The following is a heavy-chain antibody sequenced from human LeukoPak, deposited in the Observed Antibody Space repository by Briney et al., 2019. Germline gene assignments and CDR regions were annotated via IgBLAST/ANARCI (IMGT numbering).Heavy chain of an antibody. Sequence: SSETLSLTCNVSGDSISNYYWSWIRQPPGKGLEWIGYIYNSGNTNYNPSLKSRVNISEDTSKNHFSLKLSSVTAADTAVYYCARTVHYSSGWSPIYYFDYWGQGTLVTVSS. CDR3: ARTVHYSSGWSPIYYFDY. CDR2: IYNSGNT. CDR1: GDSISNYY. D-gene: IGHD6-19*01. V-gene: IGHV4-59*01. J-gene: IGHJ4*02.